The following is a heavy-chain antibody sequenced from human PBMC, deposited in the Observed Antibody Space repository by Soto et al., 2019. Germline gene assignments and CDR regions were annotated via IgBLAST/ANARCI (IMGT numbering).Heavy chain of an antibody. J-gene: IGHJ6*03. CDR3: AKDPGSSWYYYYYYMDV. D-gene: IGHD6-13*01. CDR1: GFTFSSYA. Sequence: GGSLRLSCAASGFTFSSYAMSWVRQAPGKGLEWVSAISGSGGSTYYADSVKGRFTIPRDNSKNTLYLQMNSLRAEDTAVYYCAKDPGSSWYYYYYYMDVWGKGTTVTVSS. CDR2: ISGSGGST. V-gene: IGHV3-23*01.